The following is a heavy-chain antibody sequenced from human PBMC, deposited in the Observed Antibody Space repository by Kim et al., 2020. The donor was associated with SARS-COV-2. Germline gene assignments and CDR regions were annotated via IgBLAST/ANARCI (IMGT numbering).Heavy chain of an antibody. V-gene: IGHV3-23*01. CDR1: GFSFDTYA. CDR3: VKSTLLRRVTLAGNAFDV. Sequence: GGSLRLSCAASGFSFDTYAMTWVRQAPGKGPEWVATMTASGDATDYSDSVRGRFVISRDNARKMVFLQMNSLRADDTATYHCVKSTLLRRVTLAGNAFDVWGPGSLVSVSS. D-gene: IGHD3-10*01. CDR2: MTASGDAT. J-gene: IGHJ3*01.